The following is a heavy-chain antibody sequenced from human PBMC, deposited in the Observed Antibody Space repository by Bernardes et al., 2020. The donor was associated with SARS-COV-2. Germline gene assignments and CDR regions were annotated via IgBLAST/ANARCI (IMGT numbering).Heavy chain of an antibody. CDR2: INTYNGNT. CDR3: ARSLTPDAFDI. CDR1: GYTFTNYG. Sequence: ASVKVSCRASGYTFTNYGVTWVRQAPGQGLEWMGWINTYNGNTNYAQNLQGRVTMTTDTSTSTAYLDLRSLRSDDTAVYYCARSLTPDAFDIWGQGTMVTVSS. J-gene: IGHJ3*02. D-gene: IGHD1-20*01. V-gene: IGHV1-18*04.